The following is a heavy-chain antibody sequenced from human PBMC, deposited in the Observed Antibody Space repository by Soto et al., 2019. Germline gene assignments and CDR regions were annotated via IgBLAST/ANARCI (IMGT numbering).Heavy chain of an antibody. CDR3: ACWGHIVPVAPSDFDR. D-gene: IGHD2-8*02. CDR2: ISPDGSDV. V-gene: IGHV3-74*01. J-gene: IGHJ4*02. CDR1: GFPCTNYW. Sequence: GPLRVSGPASGFPCTNYWMNWVRQTPGKGLMWVSRISPDGSDVGYADSVEGRFTVSRDNAKNTLYLQMHSLRAEDTAMYYCACWGHIVPVAPSDFDRWGQGTLVTVSS.